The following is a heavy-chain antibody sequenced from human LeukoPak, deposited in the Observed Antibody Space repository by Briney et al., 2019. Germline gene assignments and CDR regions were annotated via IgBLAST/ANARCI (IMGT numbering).Heavy chain of an antibody. Sequence: PGGSLRLSCAASGFTFSDYYMSWIRQAPGKGLEWISYINTSGDTIYYVDSVKGRFTISRDDSKNTLYLQMNSLRAEDTAVYYCARALVVVPAAPGYWGQGTLVTVSS. CDR3: ARALVVVPAAPGY. CDR1: GFTFSDYY. D-gene: IGHD2-2*01. CDR2: INTSGDTI. J-gene: IGHJ4*02. V-gene: IGHV3-11*04.